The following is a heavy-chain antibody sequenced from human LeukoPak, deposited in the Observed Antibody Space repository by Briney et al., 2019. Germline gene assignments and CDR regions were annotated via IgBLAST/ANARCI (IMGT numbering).Heavy chain of an antibody. CDR3: AKDGLEWFGELKDY. CDR1: GFTFSSYA. CDR2: ISGSGGST. Sequence: PGGSLRLSCEASGFTFSSYAMSWVRQAPGKGLEWVSAISGSGGSTYYADSVKGRFTISRDNSKNTLYLQMNSLRAEDTAVYYCAKDGLEWFGELKDYWGQGTLVTVSS. D-gene: IGHD3-10*01. V-gene: IGHV3-23*01. J-gene: IGHJ4*02.